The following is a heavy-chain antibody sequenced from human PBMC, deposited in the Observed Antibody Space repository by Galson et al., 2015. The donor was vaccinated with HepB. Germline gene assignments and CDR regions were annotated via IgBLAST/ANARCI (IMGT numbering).Heavy chain of an antibody. CDR1: GFTFSDYY. CDR2: ISSSSSYT. Sequence: SLRLSCAASGFTFSDYYMSWIRQAPGKGLEWVSYISSSSSYTNYADSVKGRFTISRDNAKNSLYLQMNSLRAEDTAVYYCARFRPAAGTRGMYDYWGQGTLVTVSS. V-gene: IGHV3-11*06. D-gene: IGHD6-13*01. J-gene: IGHJ4*02. CDR3: ARFRPAAGTRGMYDY.